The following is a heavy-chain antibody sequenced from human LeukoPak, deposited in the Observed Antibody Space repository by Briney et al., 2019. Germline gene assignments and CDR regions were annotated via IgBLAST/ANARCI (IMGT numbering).Heavy chain of an antibody. CDR3: ARRRGHGRIENYGMDV. CDR2: INHSGST. Sequence: PSETLSLTCAVYGGSFSGYYWSWIRQPPGKGLECIGEINHSGSTNYNPSLKSRITISVDTSKNQFSLKLSSVTAADTAVYYCARRRGHGRIENYGMDVWGQGTTVTVSS. V-gene: IGHV4-34*01. J-gene: IGHJ6*02. CDR1: GGSFSGYY. D-gene: IGHD5-24*01.